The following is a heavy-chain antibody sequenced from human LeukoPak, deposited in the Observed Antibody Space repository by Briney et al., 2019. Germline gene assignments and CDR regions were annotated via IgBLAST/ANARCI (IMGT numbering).Heavy chain of an antibody. CDR2: INHSGST. CDR1: GGSISSGSYY. Sequence: TPSETLSLTCTVSGGSISSGSYYWSWIRQPPGKGLEWIGEINHSGSTNYNPSLKSRVTISVDTSKNQFSLKLSSVTAADTAVYYCARDDYGDYEAFDIWGQGTMVTVSS. D-gene: IGHD4-17*01. CDR3: ARDDYGDYEAFDI. V-gene: IGHV4-39*07. J-gene: IGHJ3*02.